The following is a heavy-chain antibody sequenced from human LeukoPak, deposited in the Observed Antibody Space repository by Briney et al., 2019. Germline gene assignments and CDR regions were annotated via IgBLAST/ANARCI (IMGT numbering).Heavy chain of an antibody. CDR1: GFTFSSYA. Sequence: GGSLRLSCAASGFTFSSYAMSWVRQAPGKGLEWVSAISGSGGSTYHADSVKGRFTISRDNSKNTLYLRMNSLRAEDTAVYYCAKDQFSSGLNWFDPWGQGTLVTVSS. CDR3: AKDQFSSGLNWFDP. CDR2: ISGSGGST. J-gene: IGHJ5*02. V-gene: IGHV3-23*01. D-gene: IGHD6-19*01.